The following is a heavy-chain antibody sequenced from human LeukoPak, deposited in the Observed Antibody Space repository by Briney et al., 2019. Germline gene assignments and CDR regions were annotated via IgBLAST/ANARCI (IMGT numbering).Heavy chain of an antibody. CDR3: ARLITGTTTAFDI. D-gene: IGHD1-7*01. V-gene: IGHV4-4*07. J-gene: IGHJ3*02. CDR2: VYTSGST. Sequence: PSETLSLTCTVSGGSISGYYWTRIRQPAGKGLEWIGRVYTSGSTHYNPSLKTRLTMSVDTSKNQFSLKLSSVTAADTAVYYCARLITGTTTAFDIWGQGTMVTVSS. CDR1: GGSISGYY.